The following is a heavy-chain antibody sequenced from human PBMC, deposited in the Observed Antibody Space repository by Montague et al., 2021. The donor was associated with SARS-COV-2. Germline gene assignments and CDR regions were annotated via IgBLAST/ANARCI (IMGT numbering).Heavy chain of an antibody. D-gene: IGHD2-15*01. CDR2: ISDIGST. Sequence: SETLSLTCAVYGGSFNGYYWSWIRQPPGKGLEWIGEISDIGSTTYNPSLESRLTTSVGRSKNQFSLRLTSVTAADTAVYYCVRERECSGGSCYGPDDDAFDIWGQGTVVTVSS. CDR3: VRERECSGGSCYGPDDDAFDI. CDR1: GGSFNGYY. J-gene: IGHJ3*02. V-gene: IGHV4-34*01.